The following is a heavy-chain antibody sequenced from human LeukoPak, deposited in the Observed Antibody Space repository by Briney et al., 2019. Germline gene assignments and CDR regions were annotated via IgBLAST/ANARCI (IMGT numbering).Heavy chain of an antibody. CDR2: ISSSSSYI. CDR3: ARDRATTDYYYGMDV. J-gene: IGHJ6*02. Sequence: PGGSLTLSCAASGFTFSSYSMNWVRQAPGKGLEWVSSISSSSSYIYYADSVKGRFTISRDNAKNSLYLQMNSLRAEDTAVYYCARDRATTDYYYGMDVWGQGTTVTVSS. D-gene: IGHD4-17*01. CDR1: GFTFSSYS. V-gene: IGHV3-21*01.